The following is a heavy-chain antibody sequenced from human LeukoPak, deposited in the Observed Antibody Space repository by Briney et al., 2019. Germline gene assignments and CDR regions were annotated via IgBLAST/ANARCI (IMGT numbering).Heavy chain of an antibody. D-gene: IGHD4-17*01. V-gene: IGHV1-69*05. CDR1: GGTFSSYA. CDR3: ASDYGDYAENAFDI. Sequence: SVKVSCKASGGTFSSYAISWVRQAPGQGLEWMGGIIPIFGTANYAQKFQGRVTITTDESTSTAYMELSSLRSEDTAVYYCASDYGDYAENAFDIWGQGTMVTVSS. J-gene: IGHJ3*02. CDR2: IIPIFGTA.